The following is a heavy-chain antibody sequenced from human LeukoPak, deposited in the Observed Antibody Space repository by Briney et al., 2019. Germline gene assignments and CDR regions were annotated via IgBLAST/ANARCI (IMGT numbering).Heavy chain of an antibody. Sequence: GGSLRLSCAASGFTFSTFAMIWVRQPPGKGLEGFSRIFLIGDEIHSADSLRARFTISRDNSTSTLSLQMNRLRPEATPLIYCATYRQVLLPFESWGQGTLVTVSS. J-gene: IGHJ4*02. CDR3: ATYRQVLLPFES. CDR2: IFLIGDEI. D-gene: IGHD2-8*02. CDR1: GFTFSTFA. V-gene: IGHV3-23*01.